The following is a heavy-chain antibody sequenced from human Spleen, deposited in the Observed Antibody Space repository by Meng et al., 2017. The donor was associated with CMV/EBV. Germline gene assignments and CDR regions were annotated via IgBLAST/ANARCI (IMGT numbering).Heavy chain of an antibody. CDR2: IYYSGNT. Sequence: SETLSLTCTVSGGSISTYSWSWIRQPPGKGLEWIGYIYYSGNTNYKRSPKSRVTISADTSKNQFSMKLSSVTAADTAVYYCARDITQELYGLTGITMIVVPSPPGYWGQGTLVTVSS. J-gene: IGHJ4*02. D-gene: IGHD3-22*01. CDR1: GGSISTYS. CDR3: ARDITQELYGLTGITMIVVPSPPGY. V-gene: IGHV4-59*01.